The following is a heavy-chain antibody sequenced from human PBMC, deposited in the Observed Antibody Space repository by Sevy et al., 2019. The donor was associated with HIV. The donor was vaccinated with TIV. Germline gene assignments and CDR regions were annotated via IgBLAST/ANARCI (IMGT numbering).Heavy chain of an antibody. D-gene: IGHD3-9*01. Sequence: GGSLRLSCTASGFTFGDYAMSWFRQAPGKGLEWVGFIRSKAYGGTTEYAASVKGRFTISRDNSKSIAYLQMNSLKTEETAVCYCTRGPNSYYDILTGYMKTHYFDYWGQGTLVTVSS. CDR1: GFTFGDYA. V-gene: IGHV3-49*03. CDR3: TRGPNSYYDILTGYMKTHYFDY. CDR2: IRSKAYGGTT. J-gene: IGHJ4*02.